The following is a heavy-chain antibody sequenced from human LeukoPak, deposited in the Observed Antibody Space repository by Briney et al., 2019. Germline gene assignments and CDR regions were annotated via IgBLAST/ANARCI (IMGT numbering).Heavy chain of an antibody. CDR2: ISGSGGTT. J-gene: IGHJ5*02. CDR1: GFTFNSYA. D-gene: IGHD3-22*01. V-gene: IGHV3-23*01. CDR3: AKGVVDYYDSSGYYPSDL. Sequence: PGGSLRLSCAGFGFTFNSYAMTWVRQAPGKGLKWVSGISGSGGTTYYADSVKGRFTISRDNFNNTLYLQMNSMRGEDTALYFCAKGVVDYYDSSGYYPSDLWGQGTLVTVSS.